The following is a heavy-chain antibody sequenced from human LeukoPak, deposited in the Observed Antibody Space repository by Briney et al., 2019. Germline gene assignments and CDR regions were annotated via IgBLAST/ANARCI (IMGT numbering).Heavy chain of an antibody. Sequence: ASVKVSCRASGYTFTNYAISWVRQAPGQGLEWMGWINIHNGNTNYAQKLQGRVTMTSDTSTSTAYMELRSLRFDDTAVYYCARSLWYYDFSGTTYDDYWGQGTLVTVSS. D-gene: IGHD3-3*01. CDR3: ARSLWYYDFSGTTYDDY. CDR1: GYTFTNYA. V-gene: IGHV1-18*01. CDR2: INIHNGNT. J-gene: IGHJ4*02.